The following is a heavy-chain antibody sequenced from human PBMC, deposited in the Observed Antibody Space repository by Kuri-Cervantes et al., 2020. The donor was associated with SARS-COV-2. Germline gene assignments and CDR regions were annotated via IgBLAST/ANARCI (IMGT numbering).Heavy chain of an antibody. J-gene: IGHJ3*01. CDR1: GFTFGDYA. D-gene: IGHD2-2*02. Sequence: GESLKISCTASGFTFGDYAMSWVRQAPGKGLEWVGFIRSKAYGGTTEYAASVKGRFTTSRDDSKSIAYLQMNSLKTEDTAVYYCTRELVVPAAIYPDAFDVWGQGTMVTVSS. CDR3: TRELVVPAAIYPDAFDV. CDR2: IRSKAYGGTT. V-gene: IGHV3-49*04.